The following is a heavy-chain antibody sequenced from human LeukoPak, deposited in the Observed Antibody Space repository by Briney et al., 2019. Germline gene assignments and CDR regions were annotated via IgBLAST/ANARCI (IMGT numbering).Heavy chain of an antibody. CDR3: ARDRSPAAGTFPDY. CDR1: GFTFSSYA. CDR2: ISGSGGST. D-gene: IGHD6-13*01. J-gene: IGHJ4*02. Sequence: PGGSLRLSCAASGFTFSSYAMSWVRQAPGKGLEWVSAISGSGGSTYYADSVKGRFTISRDNSKNTLYLQMNSLRAEDTAVYYCARDRSPAAGTFPDYWGQGTLVTVSS. V-gene: IGHV3-23*01.